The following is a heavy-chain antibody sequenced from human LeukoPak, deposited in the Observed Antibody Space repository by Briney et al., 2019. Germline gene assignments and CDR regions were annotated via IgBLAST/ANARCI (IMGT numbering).Heavy chain of an antibody. J-gene: IGHJ4*02. V-gene: IGHV3-30*02. CDR2: IRYDGSNK. D-gene: IGHD6-19*01. CDR1: GFTFSSYG. Sequence: QPGGSLRLSCAASGFTFSSYGMHWVRQAPGKGLEWVAFIRYDGSNKYYADSVKGRFTISRDNSKNPLYLQMNSLRAEDTAVYYCAKDSRDSSGWHIFDYWGQGTLVTVSS. CDR3: AKDSRDSSGWHIFDY.